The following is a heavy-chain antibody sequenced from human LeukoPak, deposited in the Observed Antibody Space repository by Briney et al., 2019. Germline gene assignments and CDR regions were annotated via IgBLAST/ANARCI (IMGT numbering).Heavy chain of an antibody. CDR3: ARVGYYYGSAPDY. J-gene: IGHJ4*02. D-gene: IGHD3-10*01. CDR1: GFTFSGSW. CDR2: IIGDGSAT. V-gene: IGHV3-74*01. Sequence: GGSLRLSCAASGFTFSGSWMHWVRQTPGKGLVWVSRIIGDGSATSYADSVKGRFTISRDNAKNTLYLQMNSLRAEDTAVYYCARVGYYYGSAPDYWGQGTLVTVSS.